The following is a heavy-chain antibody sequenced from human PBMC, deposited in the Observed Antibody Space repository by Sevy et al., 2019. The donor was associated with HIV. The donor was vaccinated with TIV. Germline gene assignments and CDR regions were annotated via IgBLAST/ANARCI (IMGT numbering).Heavy chain of an antibody. J-gene: IGHJ6*02. CDR2: IRSKANSYAT. V-gene: IGHV3-73*01. CDR3: TRGLVDGMDV. Sequence: GGSLRLSCAASGFTFSGSAMHWVRQASGKGLEWVGRIRSKANSYATAYAASVKGRFTISRDDSKNTAYLQMNSLKTGDTAVYYCTRGLVDGMDVWGQGTTVTVSS. D-gene: IGHD6-6*01. CDR1: GFTFSGSA.